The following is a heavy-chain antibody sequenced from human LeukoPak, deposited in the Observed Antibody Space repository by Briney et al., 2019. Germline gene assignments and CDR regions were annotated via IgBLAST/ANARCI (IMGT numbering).Heavy chain of an antibody. D-gene: IGHD3-3*02. Sequence: PGGSLRLSCAASGFTFSSYGTHWVRQAPGKGLEWVAVISYDGSNKYYADSVKGRFTISRDNSKNTLYPQMNSLRAEDTAVYYCAKDHFPYWGQGTLVTVSS. CDR2: ISYDGSNK. CDR3: AKDHFPY. CDR1: GFTFSSYG. J-gene: IGHJ4*02. V-gene: IGHV3-30*18.